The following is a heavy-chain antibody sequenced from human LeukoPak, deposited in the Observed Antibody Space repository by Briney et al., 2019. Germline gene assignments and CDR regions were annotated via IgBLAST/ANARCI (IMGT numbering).Heavy chain of an antibody. CDR1: GFTFSSYW. CDR3: ARELRTFDS. Sequence: GGSLRFSCAASGFTFSSYWMTWVRQAPGKGLEWVANIKHNGDELNYVDSVEDRFTISRDNAKNSLYLHMTGLRAEDTAVYYCARELRTFDSWGQGTLVTVSS. V-gene: IGHV3-7*01. D-gene: IGHD3-16*01. J-gene: IGHJ4*02. CDR2: IKHNGDEL.